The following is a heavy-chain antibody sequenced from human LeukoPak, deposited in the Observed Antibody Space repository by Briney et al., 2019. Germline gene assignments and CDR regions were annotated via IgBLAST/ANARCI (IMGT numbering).Heavy chain of an antibody. Sequence: GGSVRFSCAASAFTFSNYGMHWVRQGPGQGLEGVAVISYDESDNYYAVSVKGRFTIYRDNSKNTLYLQMNSLRPENTAVYYCAKGVVAATNAAYYGMDVWGQGTTVTVSS. J-gene: IGHJ6*01. V-gene: IGHV3-30*18. CDR1: AFTFSNYG. D-gene: IGHD2-15*01. CDR2: ISYDESDN. CDR3: AKGVVAATNAAYYGMDV.